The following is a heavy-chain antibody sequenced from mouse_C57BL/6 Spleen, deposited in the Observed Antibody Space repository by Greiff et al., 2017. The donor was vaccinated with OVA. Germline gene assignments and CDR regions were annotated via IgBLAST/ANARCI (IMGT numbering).Heavy chain of an antibody. Sequence: QVQLQQSGPGLVQPSQSLSITCTVSGFSLTSYGVHWVRQSPGKGLEWLGVIWSGGSTDYNAAFISRLSISKDNSKSQVFFKMNSLQADDTAIYYCARGNYLDWFAYWGQGTLVTVSA. CDR3: ARGNYLDWFAY. V-gene: IGHV2-2*01. CDR2: IWSGGST. CDR1: GFSLTSYG. J-gene: IGHJ3*01. D-gene: IGHD5-5*01.